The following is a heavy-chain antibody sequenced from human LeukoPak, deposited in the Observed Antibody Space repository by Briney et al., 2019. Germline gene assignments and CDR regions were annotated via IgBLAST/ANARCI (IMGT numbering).Heavy chain of an antibody. D-gene: IGHD5/OR15-5a*01. J-gene: IGHJ4*02. Sequence: GGSLRLSCAASGFTFSNYLMHWVRQAPGKGLVWVSTIDTDGSSTNYADSVKGRFTISRDNAKNTLYLQMNSLRAEDTAVYYCVRGVYHCGDYWGQGTLVTVSS. CDR2: IDTDGSST. CDR1: GFTFSNYL. V-gene: IGHV3-74*01. CDR3: VRGVYHCGDY.